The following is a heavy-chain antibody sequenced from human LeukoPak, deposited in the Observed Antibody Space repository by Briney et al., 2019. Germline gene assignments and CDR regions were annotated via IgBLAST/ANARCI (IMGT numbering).Heavy chain of an antibody. V-gene: IGHV4-59*08. CDR3: ARSPGYGSRYYFDC. J-gene: IGHJ4*02. Sequence: SETLSLTCTVSGGSISSCYWSWIRQPPGKGLEWIGYIYYSGSTNYNPSLKSRVTISVDTSKNQFSLKLYSVTAADTAVYYCARSPGYGSRYYFDCWGQGTLVTVSS. CDR1: GGSISSCY. D-gene: IGHD5-12*01. CDR2: IYYSGST.